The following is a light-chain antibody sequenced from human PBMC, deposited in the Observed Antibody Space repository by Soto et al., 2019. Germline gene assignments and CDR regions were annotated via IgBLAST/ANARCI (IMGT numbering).Light chain of an antibody. CDR1: QAISNY. CDR2: DAS. Sequence: DIQMTQSPSSLSASVGDRVTITCRASQAISNYVNWYQQKPGKVPKLLISDASNLQTGVPSRFSGTASGTDFTFTISSLQPEDIATYYCQHYYTAPLTFGGGTKVDI. CDR3: QHYYTAPLT. J-gene: IGKJ4*01. V-gene: IGKV1-33*01.